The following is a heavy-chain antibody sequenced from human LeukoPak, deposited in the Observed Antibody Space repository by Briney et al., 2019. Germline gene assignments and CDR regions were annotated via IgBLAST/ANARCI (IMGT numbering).Heavy chain of an antibody. CDR2: ISSSSTYM. V-gene: IGHV3-21*01. CDR3: ARNPPRTATQPSPFDI. D-gene: IGHD2-15*01. J-gene: IGHJ3*02. CDR1: GFAFSTYS. Sequence: GGSLRLSCAASGFAFSTYSMTWVRQAPGKGLEWVSSISSSSTYMFYADSVKGRFTISRDNAKNSLFLQMNSLRAEDTAVYYCARNPPRTATQPSPFDIWGQGTMVTVSS.